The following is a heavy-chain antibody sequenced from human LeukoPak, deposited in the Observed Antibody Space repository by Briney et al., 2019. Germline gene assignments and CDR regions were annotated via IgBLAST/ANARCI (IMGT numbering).Heavy chain of an antibody. J-gene: IGHJ4*02. D-gene: IGHD3-10*01. CDR1: GGSISSGSYY. CDR2: IYHSGST. Sequence: SQTLSLTCTVSGGSISSGSYYWSWIRQPAGKGLEWIGSIYHSGSTYYNPSLKSRVTISVDTSKNQYSLKLSSVTAADTAVYYCARHFITLIWGGNYFDYWGQGTLVTVSS. V-gene: IGHV4-61*02. CDR3: ARHFITLIWGGNYFDY.